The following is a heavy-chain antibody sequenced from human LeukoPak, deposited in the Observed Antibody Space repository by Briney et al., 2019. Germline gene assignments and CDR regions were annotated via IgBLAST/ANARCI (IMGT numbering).Heavy chain of an antibody. J-gene: IGHJ4*02. V-gene: IGHV4-4*03. CDR1: GGSIDMTNY. CDR2: IAHDGTR. Sequence: KAPGTLSLTCGVSGGSIDMTNYWSWVRQSPGKGLEWIGEIAHDGTRNYNASLRSRVTMSLDKANNQFSLSLTSVTAADTAVYYCTRENRPFCPFAYWGQGVLVTVSS. CDR3: TRENRPFCPFAY. D-gene: IGHD2/OR15-2a*01.